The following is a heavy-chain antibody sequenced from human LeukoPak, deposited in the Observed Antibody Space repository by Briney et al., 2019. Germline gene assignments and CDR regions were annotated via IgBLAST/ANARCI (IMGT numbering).Heavy chain of an antibody. V-gene: IGHV3-74*03. J-gene: IGHJ4*02. CDR1: GFTFDITW. Sequence: GGSLRLSCAASGFTFDITWLHWVRQPPGKGLVWVARITSDGSSTTYAESVKGRFTISRDNAKNTLYLQMNSLRAEDTAVYYCARDWYHAIDYWGQGTLVTVSS. CDR3: ARDWYHAIDY. D-gene: IGHD2-2*01. CDR2: ITSDGSST.